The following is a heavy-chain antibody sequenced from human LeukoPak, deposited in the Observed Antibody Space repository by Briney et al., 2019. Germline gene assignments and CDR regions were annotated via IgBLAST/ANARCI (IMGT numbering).Heavy chain of an antibody. D-gene: IGHD3-3*01. CDR2: IIPILGIA. CDR1: GGTFSSYT. Sequence: ASVKVSCKASGGTFSSYTISWVRQAPGQGLERMGRIIPILGIANYAQKFQGRVTITADKSTSTAYMELSSLRSEDTAVYYCASETYYDFWSGYQRDYWGQGALVTVSS. V-gene: IGHV1-69*02. J-gene: IGHJ4*02. CDR3: ASETYYDFWSGYQRDY.